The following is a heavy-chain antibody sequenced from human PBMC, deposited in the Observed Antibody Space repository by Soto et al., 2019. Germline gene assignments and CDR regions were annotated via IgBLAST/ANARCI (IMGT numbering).Heavy chain of an antibody. D-gene: IGHD3-22*01. CDR3: ARASNYYDSSWYFDY. Sequence: SETLSLTCAVSGYSISSSNWWGWIRQPPGKGLEWIGYIYYSGSTYYNPSLKSRVTMSVDTSKNQFSLKLSSVTAVDTAVYYCARASNYYDSSWYFDYWGQGTLVTVSS. CDR1: GYSISSSNW. CDR2: IYYSGST. J-gene: IGHJ4*02. V-gene: IGHV4-28*03.